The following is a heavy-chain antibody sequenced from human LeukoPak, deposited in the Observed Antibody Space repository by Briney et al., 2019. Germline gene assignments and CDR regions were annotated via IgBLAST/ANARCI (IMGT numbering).Heavy chain of an antibody. D-gene: IGHD1-20*01. CDR1: GYSLSSGYY. V-gene: IGHV4-38-2*02. CDR3: ARSLTGATRIFDY. Sequence: PSETVSLTCTVSGYSLSSGYYWGWIRQPPGKGLEWIGSNYHSGSTYYNPSLKSRVTISVDTSKNQFSLKLSSVTAADTAVYYCARSLTGATRIFDYWGQGTLVTVSS. CDR2: NYHSGST. J-gene: IGHJ4*02.